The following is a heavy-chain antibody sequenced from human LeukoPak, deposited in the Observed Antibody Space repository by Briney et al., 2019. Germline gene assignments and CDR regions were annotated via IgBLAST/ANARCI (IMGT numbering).Heavy chain of an antibody. Sequence: SETLSLTCTVSGGSITYYYWSWIRQPPGKGLEWMGYIYYDGSTNYNPSLKSRVTISVDTSKNQFSLKLSSVTAADTAVYYCARLPVVRGVPIDYWGQGTLVTVSS. CDR2: IYYDGST. D-gene: IGHD3-10*01. CDR1: GGSITYYY. CDR3: ARLPVVRGVPIDY. J-gene: IGHJ4*02. V-gene: IGHV4-59*12.